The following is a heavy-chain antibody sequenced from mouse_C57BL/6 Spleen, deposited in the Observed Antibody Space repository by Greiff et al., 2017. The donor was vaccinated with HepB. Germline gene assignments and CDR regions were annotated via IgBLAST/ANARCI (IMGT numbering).Heavy chain of an antibody. Sequence: QVQLQQPGAELVKPGASVKLSCKAFGYTFTSYWMQWVKQRPGQGLEWIGEIDPSDSYTNYNQKFKGKATLTVDTSSSTAYMQLSSLTSEDSAVYYCARCYGSSYAMDYWGQGTSVTVSS. V-gene: IGHV1-50*01. D-gene: IGHD1-1*01. CDR3: ARCYGSSYAMDY. CDR2: IDPSDSYT. CDR1: GYTFTSYW. J-gene: IGHJ4*01.